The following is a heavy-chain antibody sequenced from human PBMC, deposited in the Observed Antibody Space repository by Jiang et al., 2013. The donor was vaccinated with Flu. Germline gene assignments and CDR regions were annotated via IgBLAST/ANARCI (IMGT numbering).Heavy chain of an antibody. CDR2: IIPIFGIA. J-gene: IGHJ5*02. V-gene: IGHV1-69*01. CDR3: ARDGRGGSDGDYGDRGLDP. CDR1: GGTFSSYA. D-gene: IGHD4-17*01. Sequence: SGGTFSSYAISWVRQAPGQGLEWMGGIIPIFGIANYAQKFQGRVTITADESTSTAYMELSSLRSEDTAVYYCARDGRGGSDGDYGDRGLDPWGQGTLVTVSS.